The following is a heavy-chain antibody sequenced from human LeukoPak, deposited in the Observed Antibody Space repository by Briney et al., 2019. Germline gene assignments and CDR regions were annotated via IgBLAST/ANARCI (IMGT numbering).Heavy chain of an antibody. V-gene: IGHV3-7*01. Sequence: GGSLRLSCAASGFTFSSYWMSWVRQAPGKGLEWVANIKQDGSEKYYVDSVKGRFTISRDNAENSLYLQMNSLRAEDTAVYYCARDYDFWSGPLLFDYWGQGTLVTVSS. CDR2: IKQDGSEK. J-gene: IGHJ4*02. CDR3: ARDYDFWSGPLLFDY. CDR1: GFTFSSYW. D-gene: IGHD3-3*01.